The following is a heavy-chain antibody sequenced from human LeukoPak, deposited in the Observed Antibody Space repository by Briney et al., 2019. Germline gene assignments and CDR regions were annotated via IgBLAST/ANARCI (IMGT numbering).Heavy chain of an antibody. J-gene: IGHJ4*02. Sequence: TSSETLSLTCTVSGGSISSGDYYWRWIRQPPGKGLVWIGYIYHSGNTYYNPSPKSRLTISVDTPMNQFSLKLRSVTAADTAVYYCARGGARITIVGVVINDFDYWGQGTLVTVSA. D-gene: IGHD3-3*01. CDR2: IYHSGNT. CDR3: ARGGARITIVGVVINDFDY. V-gene: IGHV4-30-4*08. CDR1: GGSISSGDYY.